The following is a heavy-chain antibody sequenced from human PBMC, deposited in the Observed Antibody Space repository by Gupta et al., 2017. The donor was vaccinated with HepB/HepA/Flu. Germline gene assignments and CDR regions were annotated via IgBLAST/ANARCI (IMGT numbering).Heavy chain of an antibody. D-gene: IGHD1-26*01. CDR3: AKDRSAYGYYYYMDV. CDR2: ISGSGGTT. CDR1: GFTFRSCV. J-gene: IGHJ6*03. V-gene: IGHV3-23*01. Sequence: EVQLLESGGGLVQPGGSLRLSCDASGFTFRSCVMSWVRLAPGKGLEWVSIISGSGGTTNYADSVKGRFTISRDNSKNTLYLQMNSLRAEDTAVYYCAKDRSAYGYYYYMDVWGKGTSVTVSS.